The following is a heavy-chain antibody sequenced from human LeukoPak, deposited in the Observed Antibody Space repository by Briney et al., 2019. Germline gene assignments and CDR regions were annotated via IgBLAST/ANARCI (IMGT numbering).Heavy chain of an antibody. J-gene: IGHJ4*02. CDR1: GYTFTSYA. Sequence: ASVKVSCKASGYTFTSYAMNWVRQAPGQGLEWMGWINTNTGNPTYAQGFTGRFVFSLDTSVSTAYLQISSLKAEDTAVYYCATDYCSSTSCSYFVYWGQGTLVTVSS. D-gene: IGHD2-2*01. V-gene: IGHV7-4-1*02. CDR3: ATDYCSSTSCSYFVY. CDR2: INTNTGNP.